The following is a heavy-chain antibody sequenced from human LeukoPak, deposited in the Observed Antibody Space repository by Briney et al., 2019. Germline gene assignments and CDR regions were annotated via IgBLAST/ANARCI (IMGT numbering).Heavy chain of an antibody. Sequence: SETLSLTCTVSGGSVSSGSYYWSWIRQPPGTGLEWIGYIYYSGSTNYNPSLKSRVTISVDTSKNQFSLKLRSVTAADTAVYYCARGPGDSYGFFNDYWGQGTLVTVSS. CDR2: IYYSGST. J-gene: IGHJ4*02. CDR1: GGSVSSGSYY. V-gene: IGHV4-61*01. D-gene: IGHD5-18*01. CDR3: ARGPGDSYGFFNDY.